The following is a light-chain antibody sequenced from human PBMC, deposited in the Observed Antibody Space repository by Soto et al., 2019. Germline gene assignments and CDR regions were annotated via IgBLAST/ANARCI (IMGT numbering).Light chain of an antibody. CDR3: SSYTSSSTQV. V-gene: IGLV2-14*01. CDR1: NSDVGGYNY. CDR2: EVS. Sequence: QSVLTQPASVSGSPGQSITISCTGTNSDVGGYNYVSWYQQHPGKAPKLMIYEVSNRPSGVSNRFSGSKSGNTASLTISGLQAEDEADYYFSSYTSSSTQVFGTGTKVTVL. J-gene: IGLJ1*01.